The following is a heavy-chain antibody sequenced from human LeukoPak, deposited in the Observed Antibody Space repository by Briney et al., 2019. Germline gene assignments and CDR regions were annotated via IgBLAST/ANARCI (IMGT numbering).Heavy chain of an antibody. CDR2: ISSSGSTI. J-gene: IGHJ4*02. Sequence: GGSLRLSCAASGFTFSSYEMNWVRQAPGKGLEWVSYISSSGSTIYYADSVKGRFTISRDNAKNSLYLQMNSLRADDTAVYFCARGEIGSYSYWGQGTLVTVSS. CDR1: GFTFSSYE. CDR3: ARGEIGSYSY. D-gene: IGHD1-26*01. V-gene: IGHV3-48*03.